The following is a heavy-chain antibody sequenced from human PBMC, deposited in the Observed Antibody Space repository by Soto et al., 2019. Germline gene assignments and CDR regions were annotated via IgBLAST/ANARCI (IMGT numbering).Heavy chain of an antibody. CDR2: IYYRGSS. CDR3: ARGGAPWTGYFDS. CDR1: GVPISGGYY. D-gene: IGHD3-16*01. Sequence: TLSRTSSVSGVPISGGYYWSWIRQSPEKGLEWIGYIYYRGSSYSNPALQSRLSMSLDTSKNQFSLKLRSVTAADTAVYHCARGGAPWTGYFDSWGQGAMVTVSS. J-gene: IGHJ4*02. V-gene: IGHV4-30-4*08.